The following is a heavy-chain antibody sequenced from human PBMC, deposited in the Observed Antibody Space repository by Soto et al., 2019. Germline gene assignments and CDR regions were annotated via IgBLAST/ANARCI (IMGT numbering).Heavy chain of an antibody. CDR3: ARVPYYDFWSGYHYFDY. Sequence: SGTPSPPRAVFGGAFRGYYWRRVPPPPGVWLEWIGEINHSGSTNYNPSLKSRVTISVDTSKNQFSLKLSSVTAADTAVYYCARVPYYDFWSGYHYFDYWGQGTLVTVSS. CDR2: INHSGST. V-gene: IGHV4-34*01. CDR1: GGAFRGYY. J-gene: IGHJ4*02. D-gene: IGHD3-3*01.